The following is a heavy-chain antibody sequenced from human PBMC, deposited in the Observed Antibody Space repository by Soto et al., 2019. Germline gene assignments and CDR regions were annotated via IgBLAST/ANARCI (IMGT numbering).Heavy chain of an antibody. D-gene: IGHD4-17*01. CDR2: ISSSNNYI. J-gene: IGHJ6*02. CDR1: GFTFSSYS. V-gene: IGHV3-21*01. CDR3: ASMGLGDYGYYYYYGMDV. Sequence: EVQLVESGGGLVKPGGSLRLSCAASGFTFSSYSMNWVRQAPGKGLEWVSSISSSNNYIYYADSVKGRFTISRDNAKNSLYLQMNSLRAEDTAVYYCASMGLGDYGYYYYYGMDVWGQGTTVTVSS.